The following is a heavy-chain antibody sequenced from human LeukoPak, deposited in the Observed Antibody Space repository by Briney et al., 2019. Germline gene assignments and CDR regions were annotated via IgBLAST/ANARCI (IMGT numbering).Heavy chain of an antibody. CDR1: GFTFTSYW. J-gene: IGHJ4*02. CDR3: ARDRDDSSGYYFDY. V-gene: IGHV3-74*01. CDR2: INSDRSST. D-gene: IGHD3-22*01. Sequence: GGSLRLSCAASGFTFTSYWMHWVRQASGKGLVWVSRINSDRSSTSYVDSVKGRFTISRDNAKNTLYLQMNSLRAEDTAVYYCARDRDDSSGYYFDYWGQGTLVTVSS.